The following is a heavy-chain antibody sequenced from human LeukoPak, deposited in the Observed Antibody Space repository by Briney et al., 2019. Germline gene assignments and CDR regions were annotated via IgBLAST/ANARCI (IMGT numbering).Heavy chain of an antibody. V-gene: IGHV4-31*03. J-gene: IGHJ4*02. CDR3: ATQLVTVGTFDY. CDR1: GGSISSGGYY. CDR2: IYYSGST. D-gene: IGHD1-1*01. Sequence: SETLSLTCTVSGGSISSGGYYWSWIRQHPGKGLEWIGYIYYSGSTYYNPSLKSRVTISVDTSKNQFSLKLSSVTAADTAVYYCATQLVTVGTFDYWGQGTLVTVSS.